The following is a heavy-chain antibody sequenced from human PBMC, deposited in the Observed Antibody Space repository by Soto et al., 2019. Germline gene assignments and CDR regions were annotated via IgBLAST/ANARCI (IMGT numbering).Heavy chain of an antibody. CDR3: ARLLYTATVNTFWFEP. CDR2: IYYSGST. V-gene: IGHV4-59*08. CDR1: GGSISSYY. J-gene: IGHJ5*02. Sequence: QVQLQESGPGLVKPSETLSLTCTVSGGSISSYYWSWIRQPPGKGLEWIGYIYYSGSTNYNPSLKSRVNLPVDTPKNQFALKLSSVTAADTAVYYCARLLYTATVNTFWFEPWGQGTLVTLSS. D-gene: IGHD4-17*01.